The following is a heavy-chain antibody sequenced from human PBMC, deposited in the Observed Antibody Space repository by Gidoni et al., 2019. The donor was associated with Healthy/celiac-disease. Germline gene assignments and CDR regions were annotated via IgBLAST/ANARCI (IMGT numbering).Heavy chain of an antibody. D-gene: IGHD2-15*01. J-gene: IGHJ4*02. CDR3: ANGQGYCSGGSCYRPIDY. CDR2: ISGSGGST. V-gene: IGHV3-23*01. Sequence: EVQLLESGGGLVQPGGSLRLSCAASGFTFSSYAISWVRQAPGKGLEWVSAISGSGGSTYYADSVKGRFTISRDNSKNTLYLQMNSLRAEDTAVYYCANGQGYCSGGSCYRPIDYWGQGTLVTVSS. CDR1: GFTFSSYA.